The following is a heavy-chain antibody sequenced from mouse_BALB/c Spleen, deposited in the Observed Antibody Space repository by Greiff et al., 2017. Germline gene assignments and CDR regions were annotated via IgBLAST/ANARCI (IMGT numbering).Heavy chain of an antibody. CDR1: GFTFSDYY. J-gene: IGHJ3*01. CDR2: ISDGGSYT. CDR3: ARDYYGSSYWFAY. Sequence: EVKVVESGGGLVKPGGSLKLSCAASGFTFSDYYMYWVRQTPEKRLEWVATISDGGSYTYYPDSVKGRFTISRDNAKNNLYLQMSSLKSEDTAMYYCARDYYGSSYWFAYWGQGTLVTVSA. V-gene: IGHV5-4*02. D-gene: IGHD1-1*01.